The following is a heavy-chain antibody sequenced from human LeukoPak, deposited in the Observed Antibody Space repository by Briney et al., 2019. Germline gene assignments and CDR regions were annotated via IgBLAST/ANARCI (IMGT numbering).Heavy chain of an antibody. D-gene: IGHD6-19*01. CDR2: ICYSGST. Sequence: PSETLSLTCTVSGGSISSYYWRWIRQPPGKGLEWIGYICYSGSTNYNPSLKSRVTISVDTSKNQFSLKLSSVTAADTAVYYCARHERGPGIAVAGTYYYYGMDVWGQGTTVTVSS. J-gene: IGHJ6*02. CDR1: GGSISSYY. V-gene: IGHV4-59*08. CDR3: ARHERGPGIAVAGTYYYYGMDV.